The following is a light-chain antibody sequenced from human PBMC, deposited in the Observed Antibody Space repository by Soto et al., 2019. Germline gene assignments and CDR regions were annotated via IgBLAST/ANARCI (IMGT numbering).Light chain of an antibody. V-gene: IGKV1-9*01. CDR1: QDINSY. CDR2: AGT. CDR3: QQLHCYPST. Sequence: DIQLTQSPSSLSASVGDRVTITCRASQDINSYLAWYQQKPGKAPNLLIYAGTSVQSGVPSRFSGSGSGTDFTLTISRLPPEVFASYYWQQLHCYPSTFGGGTKVE. J-gene: IGKJ4*02.